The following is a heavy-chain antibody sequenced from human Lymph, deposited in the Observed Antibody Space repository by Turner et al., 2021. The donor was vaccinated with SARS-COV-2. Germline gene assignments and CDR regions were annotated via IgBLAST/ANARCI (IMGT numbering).Heavy chain of an antibody. CDR3: ARAGSGSYLSWFDP. CDR2: ISYDGSNK. CDR1: GFTFSRYA. Sequence: QVQLVESGGGVVQPGRSLRLSCAASGFTFSRYAMHWVRQAPGKGLEWVAVISYDGSNKYYADSVKGRFTISRDNSKNTLYLQMNSLRAEDTAVYYCARAGSGSYLSWFDPWGQGTLVTVSS. J-gene: IGHJ5*02. V-gene: IGHV3-30-3*01. D-gene: IGHD1-26*01.